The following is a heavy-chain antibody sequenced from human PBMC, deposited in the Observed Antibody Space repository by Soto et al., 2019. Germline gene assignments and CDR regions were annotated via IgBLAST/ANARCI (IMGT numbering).Heavy chain of an antibody. CDR1: GFTFSGSA. CDR2: IRSKASNYAT. CDR3: ARHALRYCGGGWDLLPSFDL. D-gene: IGHD2-21*02. J-gene: IGHJ2*01. V-gene: IGHV3-73*02. Sequence: EVQLVESGGGLVQPGGSLKLSCAASGFTFSGSAMHWVRQASGKGLEWVGGIRSKASNYATAYAASGNGRFTISRDDAKITAHLQMNSLKTEDTVVYYSARHALRYCGGGWDLLPSFDLWGRGTLVTVSS.